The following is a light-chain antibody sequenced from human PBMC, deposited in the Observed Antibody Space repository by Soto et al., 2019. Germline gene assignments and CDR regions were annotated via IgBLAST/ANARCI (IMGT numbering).Light chain of an antibody. V-gene: IGKV4-1*01. J-gene: IGKJ5*01. CDR3: QQYYSYPRT. CDR2: TAS. Sequence: DVLLTPSPDALAVSLGERATINCKSSQSVLYSSKNKNYLAWYQQRPGKAPKLLINTASSLRSGVPSRFSGSGSGTDFTLTISCLQSEDFATYYCQQYYSYPRTFGQGTRLEI. CDR1: QSVLYSSKNKNY.